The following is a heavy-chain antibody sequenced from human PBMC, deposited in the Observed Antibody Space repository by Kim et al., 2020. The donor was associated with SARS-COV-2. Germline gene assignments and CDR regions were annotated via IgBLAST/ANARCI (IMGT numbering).Heavy chain of an antibody. J-gene: IGHJ4*02. D-gene: IGHD3-10*01. CDR1: GFTFSSYG. CDR2: ISYDGSNK. Sequence: GGSLRLSCAASGFTFSSYGMHWVRQAPGKGLEWVAVISYDGSNKYYADSVKGRFTISRDNSKNTLYLQMNSLRAEDTAAYYCARDPFMVRGVTPYYFDYWGQGTLVTVSS. CDR3: ARDPFMVRGVTPYYFDY. V-gene: IGHV3-33*05.